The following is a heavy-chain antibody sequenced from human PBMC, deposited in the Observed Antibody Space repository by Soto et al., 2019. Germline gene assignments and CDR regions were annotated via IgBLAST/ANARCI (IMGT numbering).Heavy chain of an antibody. Sequence: QVQLVQSGAEVKKPGASVKVSCKASEYTFDNYYIHWVRLAPGQGLEWMGIIHPSGGSTTYAQRFQGRVTVTRDTSTSTVYMELRSLRYEDTAVYYCARDGGYSRFDFWGQGTLVTVSS. CDR1: EYTFDNYY. V-gene: IGHV1-46*02. CDR2: IHPSGGST. J-gene: IGHJ4*02. D-gene: IGHD2-15*01. CDR3: ARDGGYSRFDF.